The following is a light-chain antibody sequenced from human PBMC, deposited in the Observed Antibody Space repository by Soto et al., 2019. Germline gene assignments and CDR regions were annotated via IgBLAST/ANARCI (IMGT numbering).Light chain of an antibody. CDR3: QKCDYLPI. J-gene: IGKJ3*01. CDR2: DAS. Sequence: DIQMTQSPSSLSASVGDRVTITCRASQSISSYLNWYQHKPGKAPKLLIYDASILKAGGPSRFSGSGSGTDFTFTISSLQPEDVATYYCQKCDYLPIFGPGTTVDFK. CDR1: QSISSY. V-gene: IGKV1-33*01.